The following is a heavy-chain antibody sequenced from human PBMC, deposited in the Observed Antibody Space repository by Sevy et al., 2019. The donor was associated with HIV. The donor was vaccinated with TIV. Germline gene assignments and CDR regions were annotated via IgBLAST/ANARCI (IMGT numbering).Heavy chain of an antibody. CDR1: GYTFISNI. J-gene: IGHJ6*02. V-gene: IGHV1-18*04. CDR2: ISVYNGDT. Sequence: ASVKVSCKASGYTFISNIITWVRQAPGQGLQWMGWISVYNGDTKYAQKLQGRVTMTTDTSTSTAYMELRSLRSDDTTVYYCARTRCGGDCYSYRHYYYYDMEVWSQGTTVTVSS. CDR3: ARTRCGGDCYSYRHYYYYDMEV. D-gene: IGHD2-21*02.